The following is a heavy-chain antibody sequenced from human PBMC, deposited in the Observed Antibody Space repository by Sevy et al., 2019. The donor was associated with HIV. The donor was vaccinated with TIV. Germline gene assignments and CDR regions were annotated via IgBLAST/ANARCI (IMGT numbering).Heavy chain of an antibody. CDR3: ARYCSSTSCSDYYAMDV. CDR1: GASVSSAGHY. D-gene: IGHD2-2*01. V-gene: IGHV4-61*08. J-gene: IGHJ6*02. Sequence: SETLSLTCTVSGASVSSAGHYWSWIRQPPGKGLEWIGYIFYSSNTNYYPSLKSRVTISVDTSKSQVSLQLTSVTAADTAVYYCARYCSSTSCSDYYAMDVWGPGTTVTVSS. CDR2: IFYSSNT.